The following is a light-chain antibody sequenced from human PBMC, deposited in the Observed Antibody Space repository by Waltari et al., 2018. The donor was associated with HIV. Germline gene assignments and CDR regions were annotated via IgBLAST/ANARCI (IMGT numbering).Light chain of an antibody. CDR3: QQYYTDPQT. J-gene: IGKJ1*01. CDR2: GAS. Sequence: IRMTQSPSSFSASTGDRVTITCRASQSISTSLAWYQLKPGKAPKLLIYGASTLQSGVPSRFSGSGSGTDFTLTISCLQSDDFATYSCQQYYTDPQTFGQGTTVEIK. V-gene: IGKV1-8*01. CDR1: QSISTS.